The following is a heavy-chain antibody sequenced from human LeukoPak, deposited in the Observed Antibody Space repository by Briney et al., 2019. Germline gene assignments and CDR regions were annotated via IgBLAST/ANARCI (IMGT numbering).Heavy chain of an antibody. CDR3: AKSGTVTTSPFDY. J-gene: IGHJ4*02. CDR1: GFTFSSYG. V-gene: IGHV3-30*18. Sequence: SGGSLRLSCAASGFTFSSYGMHWVRQAPGKGLEWVAVISYDGSNKYYADSVKGRFTISRDNSKNTLYLQMNSLRAEDTAVYYCAKSGTVTTSPFDYWGQGTLVTVSS. CDR2: ISYDGSNK. D-gene: IGHD4-17*01.